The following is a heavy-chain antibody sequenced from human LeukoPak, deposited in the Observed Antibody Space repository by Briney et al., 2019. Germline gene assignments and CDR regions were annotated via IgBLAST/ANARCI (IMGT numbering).Heavy chain of an antibody. Sequence: SGGSLRLSCAASGFTFSSYAMSWVRQATGKALECVSAISGSGGSIYYADSVKGRFTISRDNSKDTLYLQMNSLRAEDTAVYYCAKRGSSGWYVPAGIDYWGQGTLVTVSS. J-gene: IGHJ4*02. CDR1: GFTFSSYA. CDR3: AKRGSSGWYVPAGIDY. D-gene: IGHD6-19*01. V-gene: IGHV3-23*01. CDR2: ISGSGGSI.